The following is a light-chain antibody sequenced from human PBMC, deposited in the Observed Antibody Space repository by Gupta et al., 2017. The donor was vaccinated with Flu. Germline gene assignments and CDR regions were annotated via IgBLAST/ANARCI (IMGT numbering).Light chain of an antibody. CDR3: QQLRGYPILS. CDR2: AAS. J-gene: IGKJ4*01. Sequence: SVLSASVGDRVTITCRASQDIVGYLAWYQQKPGRAPNLLLYAASTWQNGVPSRFSGSGYGKEFTLTITSRQPEDSATYYCQQLRGYPILSFGGGTRVETK. CDR1: QDIVGY. V-gene: IGKV1-9*01.